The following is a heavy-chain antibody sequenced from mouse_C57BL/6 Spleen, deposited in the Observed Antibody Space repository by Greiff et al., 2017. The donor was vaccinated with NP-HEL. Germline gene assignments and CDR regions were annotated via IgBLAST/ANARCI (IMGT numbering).Heavy chain of an antibody. CDR3: ARWKGTVVERNAMDY. CDR1: GYTFTSYG. J-gene: IGHJ4*01. CDR2: IYPRSGNT. D-gene: IGHD1-1*01. V-gene: IGHV1-81*01. Sequence: QVQLQQSGAELARPGASVKLSCKASGYTFTSYGISWVKQRTGQGLEWIGEIYPRSGNTYYNEKFKGKATLTADKSSSTAYMELRSLTSEDSAVYFCARWKGTVVERNAMDYWGQGTSGTVSS.